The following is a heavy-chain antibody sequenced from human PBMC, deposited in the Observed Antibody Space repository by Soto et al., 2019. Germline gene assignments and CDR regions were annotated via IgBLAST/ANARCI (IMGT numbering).Heavy chain of an antibody. J-gene: IGHJ3*02. CDR3: ASHSDYGEYSREVADAFDI. CDR1: GYTFTSYY. D-gene: IGHD4-17*01. V-gene: IGHV1-46*03. CDR2: INPSGGST. Sequence: GASVKVSCKASGYTFTSYYMHWVRQAPGQGLEWMGIINPSGGSTSYAQKFQGRVTMTRDTSTSTVYMELSSLRSEDTAVYYCASHSDYGEYSREVADAFDIWGQGTMVTVSS.